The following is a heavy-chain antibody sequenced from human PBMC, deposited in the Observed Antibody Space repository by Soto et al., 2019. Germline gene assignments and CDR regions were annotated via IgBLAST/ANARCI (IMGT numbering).Heavy chain of an antibody. CDR2: IYHSGST. CDR1: GYSISSGYY. CDR3: ARDRLITTEIGALPSDP. D-gene: IGHD3-10*01. J-gene: IGHJ5*02. Sequence: SETLSLTCAVSGYSISSGYYWGWIRQPPGKGLEWIGSIYHSGSTYYNPSLKSRVTISVDTSKNQFSLKLSSVTAADTAVYYCARDRLITTEIGALPSDPWGQGTLVTSPQ. V-gene: IGHV4-38-2*02.